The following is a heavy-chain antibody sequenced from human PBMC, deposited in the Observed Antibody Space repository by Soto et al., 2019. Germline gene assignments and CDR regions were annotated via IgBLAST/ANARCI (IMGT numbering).Heavy chain of an antibody. V-gene: IGHV1-69*06. J-gene: IGHJ4*02. D-gene: IGHD3-22*01. Sequence: QVQLVQSGAEVKKPGSSVKVSCKASGGTFSSYAISWVRQAPGQGLEWMGGIIPIFGTANYAQKFQGRVTITADKSTSTAYMEQSSRRSEDTAVYYCASRFRGSSGYDDYWGQGTMVTVSS. CDR2: IIPIFGTA. CDR1: GGTFSSYA. CDR3: ASRFRGSSGYDDY.